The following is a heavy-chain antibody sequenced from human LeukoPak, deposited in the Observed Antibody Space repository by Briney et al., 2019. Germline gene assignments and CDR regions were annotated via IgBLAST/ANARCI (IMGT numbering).Heavy chain of an antibody. D-gene: IGHD3-3*01. CDR2: ISWNSGSI. CDR1: GFTFDDYA. V-gene: IGHV3-9*03. Sequence: GGSLRLSCAASGFTFDDYAMHWVRQAPGQGLEWVSGISWNSGSIGYADSVKGRFTISRDNAKNSLYLQMNSLRAEDMALYYCAKGLLEWLSPDAFDIWGQGTMVTVSS. J-gene: IGHJ3*02. CDR3: AKGLLEWLSPDAFDI.